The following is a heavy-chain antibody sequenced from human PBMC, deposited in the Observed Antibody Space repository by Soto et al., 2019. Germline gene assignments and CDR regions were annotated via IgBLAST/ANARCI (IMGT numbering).Heavy chain of an antibody. CDR3: AKPPVVVVPAALNWFDP. J-gene: IGHJ5*02. Sequence: GGSLRLSCAASGFTFSSYAMSWVRQAPGKGLEWVSAISGSGGSTYYADSVKGRFTISRDNSKNTLYLQMNSLRAEDTAVYYCAKPPVVVVPAALNWFDPWGQGTLVTVSS. D-gene: IGHD2-2*01. CDR1: GFTFSSYA. CDR2: ISGSGGST. V-gene: IGHV3-23*01.